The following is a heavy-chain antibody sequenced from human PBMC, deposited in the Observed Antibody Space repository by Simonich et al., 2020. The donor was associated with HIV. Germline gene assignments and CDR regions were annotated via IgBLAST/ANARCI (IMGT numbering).Heavy chain of an antibody. V-gene: IGHV4-34*01. CDR2: INHSART. CDR3: ARLTAGGLGEYFQH. CDR1: GGSFSGYD. D-gene: IGHD6-13*01. Sequence: QVQLQQWGAGLLKPSETLSLTCAVYGGSFSGYDWSWIRQPPGKGLEWIGEINHSARTNDNPSLKSRVTISVDTSKNQFSLKLSSVTAADTAVYYCARLTAGGLGEYFQHWGQGTLVTVSS. J-gene: IGHJ1*01.